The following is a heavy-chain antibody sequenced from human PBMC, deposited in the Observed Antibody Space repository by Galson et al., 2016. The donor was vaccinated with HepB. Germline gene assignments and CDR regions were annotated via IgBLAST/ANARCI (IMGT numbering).Heavy chain of an antibody. V-gene: IGHV3-30*18. CDR1: GFTFRNYA. Sequence: SLRLSCAASGFTFRNYAMYWVRQAPGRGLEWVAITSFDGTKKSYADSVRGRFTVSRDNSDNTLHLQMNSLTRDDTATYFCAKGQYSIGRTGDWLDPWGLGALVTVSS. J-gene: IGHJ5*02. CDR2: TSFDGTKK. CDR3: AKGQYSIGRTGDWLDP. D-gene: IGHD3-22*01.